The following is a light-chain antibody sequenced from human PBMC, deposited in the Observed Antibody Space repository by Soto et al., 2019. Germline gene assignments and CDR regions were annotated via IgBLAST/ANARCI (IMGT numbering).Light chain of an antibody. CDR2: KAS. V-gene: IGKV1-5*03. J-gene: IGKJ5*01. Sequence: IQMNQSPSTPSASLGDRVTITWRASQSISSCFAWYQQKPGKAPKLLIYKASSLESGVPPRFSGRGFGXXFXLTIDSLQPDDFGTYYCQQYSTVALTFGPGTRL. CDR3: QQYSTVALT. CDR1: QSISSC.